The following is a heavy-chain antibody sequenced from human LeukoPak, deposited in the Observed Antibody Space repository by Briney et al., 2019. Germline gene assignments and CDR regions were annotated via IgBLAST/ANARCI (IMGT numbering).Heavy chain of an antibody. CDR1: GFTFSSYS. CDR2: ISSSSSTI. Sequence: GGSLRLSCAASGFTFSSYSMNWVRQAPGKGLEWVSYISSSSSTIYYADSVKGRFTISRDNSKNTLYLQMNSLRAEDTAVYYCAALRGFDYWGQGTLVTVSS. J-gene: IGHJ4*02. CDR3: AALRGFDY. D-gene: IGHD3-10*01. V-gene: IGHV3-48*01.